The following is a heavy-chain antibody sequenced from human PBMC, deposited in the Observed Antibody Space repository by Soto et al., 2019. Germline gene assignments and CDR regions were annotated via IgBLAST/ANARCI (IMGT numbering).Heavy chain of an antibody. D-gene: IGHD1-20*01. V-gene: IGHV4-59*08. CDR3: ARGLITGQYYYYYYYMDV. CDR2: IYYSGST. J-gene: IGHJ6*03. Sequence: SETLSLTCTVSGGSISSYYWSWIRQPPGKGLEWIGYIYYSGSTNYNPSLKSRVTISVDTSKNQFSLKLSSVTAADTAVYYCARGLITGQYYYYYYYMDVWGKGTTVTVS. CDR1: GGSISSYY.